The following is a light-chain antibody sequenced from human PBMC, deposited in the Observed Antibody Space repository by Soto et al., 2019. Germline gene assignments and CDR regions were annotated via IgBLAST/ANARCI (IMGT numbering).Light chain of an antibody. J-gene: IGKJ5*01. V-gene: IGKV3-20*01. CDR3: QQYGSSFIT. CDR1: QTVSSNF. Sequence: EIVLTQSPGTMSLSPGARATLSCRASQTVSSNFLAWYQQKPGQAPRLLIYGASNRATGIPDRFSGSGSGTDFTLTISRLEPEDFAVFYCQQYGSSFITFGQGTRLEIK. CDR2: GAS.